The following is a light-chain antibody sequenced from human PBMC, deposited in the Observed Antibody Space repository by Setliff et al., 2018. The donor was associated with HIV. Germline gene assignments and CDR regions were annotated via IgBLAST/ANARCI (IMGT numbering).Light chain of an antibody. CDR1: SSDVGGYNY. CDR3: SSYRSSSGLV. V-gene: IGLV2-14*03. J-gene: IGLJ2*01. CDR2: DVN. Sequence: QSVLTQPASVSGSPGQSITISCTGTSSDVGGYNYVSWYQQHPGKAPKLMIYDVNNRPSGISHRFSGSKSGNTASLTISGLQAGDEADYYCSSYRSSSGLVFGGGTQLTVL.